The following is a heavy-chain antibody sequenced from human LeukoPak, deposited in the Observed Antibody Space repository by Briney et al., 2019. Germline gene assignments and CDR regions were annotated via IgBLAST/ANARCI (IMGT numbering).Heavy chain of an antibody. J-gene: IGHJ4*02. D-gene: IGHD1-26*01. V-gene: IGHV1-18*01. CDR1: GYTFTSYG. CDR3: ARVPRGSSKGVYYFDY. CDR2: ISAYNGNT. Sequence: ASVKVSCKASGYTFTSYGISWVRQAPGQGLEWLGWISAYNGNTNYAQKLQGRVTMTTDTSTSTAYMELRSLRSEDTAVYYCARVPRGSSKGVYYFDYWGQGTLVTVSS.